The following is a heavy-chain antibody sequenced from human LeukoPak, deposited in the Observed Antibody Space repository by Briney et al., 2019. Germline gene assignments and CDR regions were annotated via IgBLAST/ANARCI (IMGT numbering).Heavy chain of an antibody. D-gene: IGHD3-22*01. Sequence: SETLSLTCAVYGGSFSGYYWSWIRQPPGKGLEWIGEINHSGSTNYNPSLKSRVTISVDTSKNQFSLKLSSVTAADTAVYYCARGRYYYDSSGYYGLDYWGQGTLVTVSS. CDR3: ARGRYYYDSSGYYGLDY. CDR1: GGSFSGYY. V-gene: IGHV4-34*01. CDR2: INHSGST. J-gene: IGHJ4*02.